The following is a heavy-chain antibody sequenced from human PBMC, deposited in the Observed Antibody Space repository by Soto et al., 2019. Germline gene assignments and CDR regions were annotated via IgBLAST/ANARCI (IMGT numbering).Heavy chain of an antibody. CDR1: GYTFTSHA. J-gene: IGHJ5*02. D-gene: IGHD6-13*01. CDR3: ASSDDSSSWHFHWFDP. Sequence: ASVKVSCKASGYTFTSHALHWVHQAPGQGLEWMGWINTGNGNTKYSQRFQGRVTIIRDTSATTVYMDLRSLKSEDTAVYYCASSDDSSSWHFHWFDPWGQGTLVTVSS. V-gene: IGHV1-3*04. CDR2: INTGNGNT.